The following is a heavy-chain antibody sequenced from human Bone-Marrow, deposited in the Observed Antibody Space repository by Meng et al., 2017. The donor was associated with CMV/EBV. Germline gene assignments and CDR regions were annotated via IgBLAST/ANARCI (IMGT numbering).Heavy chain of an antibody. CDR1: GGSISSGDYY. J-gene: IGHJ5*02. Sequence: SETLSLTCTVSGGSISSGDYYWSWIRQPPGKGLEWIGYIYYSGSNYYNPSLKSRVTISVDTSKNQFSLKLSSVTAADTAVDYCGRAGFWSANPLEAWGQGTLVTVSS. CDR3: GRAGFWSANPLEA. D-gene: IGHD3-3*01. V-gene: IGHV4-30-4*08. CDR2: IYYSGSN.